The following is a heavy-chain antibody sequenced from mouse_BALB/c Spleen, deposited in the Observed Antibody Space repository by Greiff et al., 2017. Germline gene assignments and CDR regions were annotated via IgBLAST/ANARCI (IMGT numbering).Heavy chain of an antibody. CDR2: IDPSNSET. V-gene: IGHV1S127*01. J-gene: IGHJ4*01. CDR3: ARKYYGREKSYAMDY. CDR1: GYTFTSYW. Sequence: QVQLQQSGPELVRPGASVKMSCKASGYTFTSYWMHWVKQRPGQGLEWIGMIDPSNSETRLNQKFKDKATLNVDKSSDTAYMQLSSLTSEDSAVYYCARKYYGREKSYAMDYWGQGTSVTVSS. D-gene: IGHD1-1*01.